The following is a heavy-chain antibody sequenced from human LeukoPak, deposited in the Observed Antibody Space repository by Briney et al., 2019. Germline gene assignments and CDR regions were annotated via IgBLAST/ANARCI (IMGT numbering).Heavy chain of an antibody. CDR2: INHSGST. D-gene: IGHD2-2*02. V-gene: IGHV4-34*01. J-gene: IGHJ4*02. Sequence: PSETLSLTCAVYGGSFSGYYWSWIRQPPGKGLEWIGEINHSGSTNYNPSLKRRVTILLDTYNNHFSLMLSSVSAADTAVYYGARGIVVVPAAIFRYFDYWGQGTLVTVSS. CDR1: GGSFSGYY. CDR3: ARGIVVVPAAIFRYFDY.